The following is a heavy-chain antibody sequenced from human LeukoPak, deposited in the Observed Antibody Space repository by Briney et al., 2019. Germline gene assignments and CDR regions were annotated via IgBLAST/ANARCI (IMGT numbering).Heavy chain of an antibody. CDR1: GGSISSYY. J-gene: IGHJ4*02. Sequence: KPSETLSLTCTVSGGSISSYYWSWIRQPPGKRLEWIGYIFYGGSTNYNPSLKSRVTMSLDTPKNQLSLNLNSVTAADTAVYYCTRTSASTAIDYWGQGTLVTVSS. D-gene: IGHD4-17*01. V-gene: IGHV4-59*01. CDR2: IFYGGST. CDR3: TRTSASTAIDY.